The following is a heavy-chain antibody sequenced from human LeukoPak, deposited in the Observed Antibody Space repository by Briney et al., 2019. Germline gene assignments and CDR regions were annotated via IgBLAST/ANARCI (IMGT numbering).Heavy chain of an antibody. CDR1: GFRFSSYA. CDR2: ISGSGVST. D-gene: IGHD1-7*01. CDR3: AKDERNWNYNLASQTYD. Sequence: PGGSRRLSCAASGFRFSSYAMSWVRQAPGKGLEWVSAISGSGVSTYYADSVKGRFTVSRDNSKNTLYLQMSSLRAEDTAVYYCAKDERNWNYNLASQTYDWGQGTLVTVSS. V-gene: IGHV3-23*01. J-gene: IGHJ4*02.